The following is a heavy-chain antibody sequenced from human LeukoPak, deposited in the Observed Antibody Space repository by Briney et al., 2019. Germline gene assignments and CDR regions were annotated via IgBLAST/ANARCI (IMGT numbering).Heavy chain of an antibody. J-gene: IGHJ6*03. V-gene: IGHV1-2*02. CDR1: GYTFTGYY. D-gene: IGHD2/OR15-2a*01. Sequence: ASVKVSCKASGYTFTGYYMHWVRQAPGQGLEWMGWINPNSGGTNYAQKFQGRVTMTRDTSISTAYMELSRLRSDDTAMYYCARDPLSNYYYYYMDVWGKGTTVTVSS. CDR3: ARDPLSNYYYYYMDV. CDR2: INPNSGGT.